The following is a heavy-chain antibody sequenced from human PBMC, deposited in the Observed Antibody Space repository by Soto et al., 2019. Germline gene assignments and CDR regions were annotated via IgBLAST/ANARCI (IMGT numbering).Heavy chain of an antibody. V-gene: IGHV4-59*08. J-gene: IGHJ4*02. CDR2: IYYSGST. CDR3: ARHYYDSSGTLRYYFDY. D-gene: IGHD3-22*01. CDR1: GVSISTYY. Sequence: QVQLQESGPGLVKPSKTLSLTCTVSGVSISTYYWSWIRQPPGKGLEWIGYIYYSGSTNYNPSLKSRVTISVDTSKNQFSLNLSSVTAADTAVYYCARHYYDSSGTLRYYFDYWGQGTLVTVSS.